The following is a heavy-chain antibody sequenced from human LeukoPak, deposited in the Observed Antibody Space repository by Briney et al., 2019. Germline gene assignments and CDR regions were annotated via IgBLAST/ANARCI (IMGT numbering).Heavy chain of an antibody. D-gene: IGHD1-20*01. CDR1: GFTFRSYA. CDR3: AREGYNWNDGDYYYYMDV. CDR2: ISYDGSNK. J-gene: IGHJ6*03. Sequence: GGSLRLSCAASGFTFRSYAMHWVRQAPGKGLEWVAVISYDGSNKYYADSVKGRFTISRDDDKNSLYLQMNSLRAEDTAVYYCAREGYNWNDGDYYYYMDVWGKGTKVTVSS. V-gene: IGHV3-30*04.